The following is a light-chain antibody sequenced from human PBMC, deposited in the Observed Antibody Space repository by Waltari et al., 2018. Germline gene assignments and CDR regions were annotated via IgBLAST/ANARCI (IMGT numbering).Light chain of an antibody. CDR2: KTS. J-gene: IGKJ2*03. CDR1: QSISTW. CDR3: QHYNAFSDS. Sequence: DIQMTQSPSTLPASVGDRVSITCRASQSISTWLAWYQQRPGKAPKLLIYKTSILESGVPSRFSGSGSGTEFTLTISSLQPDDFATYYCQHYNAFSDSFGQGTKLEIK. V-gene: IGKV1-5*03.